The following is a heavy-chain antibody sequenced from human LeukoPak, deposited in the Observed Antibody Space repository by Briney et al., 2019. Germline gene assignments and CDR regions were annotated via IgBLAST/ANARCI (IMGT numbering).Heavy chain of an antibody. Sequence: PSETLSLTCTVSGGSISSYYWNWIRQPPGEGLEWIGYFHCSGSTNYIPSLKSRVTISVDTSKNQFSLKLSSVTAADTAVYYCAGGGASGSHLHWFDPWGQGTLVTVSS. CDR2: FHCSGST. CDR3: AGGGASGSHLHWFDP. J-gene: IGHJ5*02. D-gene: IGHD3-10*01. V-gene: IGHV4-59*01. CDR1: GGSISSYY.